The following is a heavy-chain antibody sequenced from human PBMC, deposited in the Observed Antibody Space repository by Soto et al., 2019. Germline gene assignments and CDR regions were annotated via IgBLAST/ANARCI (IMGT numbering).Heavy chain of an antibody. CDR3: ARDLQDIVLVPASPFPGMDV. CDR1: GGSISSSRCH. J-gene: IGHJ6*02. Sequence: PSETLSLTCTVSGGSISSSRCHWGWIRQPPGKGLEWIGYIYYSGSIYYNPSLRSRVTISVDTSKNQFSLKLSSVTAADTAVYYFARDLQDIVLVPASPFPGMDVWGQGTTVTVSS. D-gene: IGHD2-2*01. V-gene: IGHV4-30-4*08. CDR2: IYYSGSI.